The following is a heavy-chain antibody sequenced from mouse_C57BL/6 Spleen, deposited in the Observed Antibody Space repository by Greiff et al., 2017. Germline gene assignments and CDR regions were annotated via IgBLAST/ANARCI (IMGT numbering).Heavy chain of an antibody. CDR2: IDPSDSYT. V-gene: IGHV1-69*01. J-gene: IGHJ2*01. CDR3: AKNLHY. CDR1: GYTFTSYW. Sequence: VQLQQPGAELVMPGASVKLSCKASGYTFTSYWMHWVKQRPGQGLEWIGEIDPSDSYTNYNQKFKGKSTLTVDKSSSTAYMQLSSLTSEDSAVYYCAKNLHYWGQGTTLTVSS.